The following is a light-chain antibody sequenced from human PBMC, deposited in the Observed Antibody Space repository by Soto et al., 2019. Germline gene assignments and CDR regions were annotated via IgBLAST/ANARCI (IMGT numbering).Light chain of an antibody. CDR1: RTDVGGYNY. Sequence: QSALTQPASVSGSPGQSITISCTGTRTDVGGYNYVSWYQQHPGKAPKLMIYEVTNRPSGVSNRFSGSKSGNTASLTISALQAEDEGDYYCSSYTSSSTRVFGGGTKLTVL. CDR3: SSYTSSSTRV. J-gene: IGLJ3*02. CDR2: EVT. V-gene: IGLV2-14*01.